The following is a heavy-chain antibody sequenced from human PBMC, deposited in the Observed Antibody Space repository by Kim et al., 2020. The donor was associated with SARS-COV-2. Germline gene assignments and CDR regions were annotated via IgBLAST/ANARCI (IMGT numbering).Heavy chain of an antibody. V-gene: IGHV3-15*01. Sequence: YAAPVKGRFTISRDDSKNTLYLQMNSLKTEDTAVYYCTTPYNCTSTSCYPWGQGTLVTVSS. J-gene: IGHJ5*02. D-gene: IGHD2-2*01. CDR3: TTPYNCTSTSCYP.